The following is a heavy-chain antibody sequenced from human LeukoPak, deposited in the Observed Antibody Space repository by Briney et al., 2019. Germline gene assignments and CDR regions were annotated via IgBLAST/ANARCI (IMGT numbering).Heavy chain of an antibody. CDR2: IYSGGNT. CDR3: ARVGGWFGEFYPFDY. D-gene: IGHD3-10*01. Sequence: PGGSLRLSCAASGFTVSSKYMSWVRQAPGKGLEWVSLIYSGGNTYYADSVKGRFTISRDNSKNTLYLQMNSLRAEDTAVYYCARVGGWFGEFYPFDYWGQGTLVTVSS. V-gene: IGHV3-53*01. CDR1: GFTVSSKY. J-gene: IGHJ4*02.